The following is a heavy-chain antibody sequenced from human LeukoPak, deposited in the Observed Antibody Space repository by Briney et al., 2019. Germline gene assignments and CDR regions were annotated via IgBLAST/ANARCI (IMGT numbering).Heavy chain of an antibody. D-gene: IGHD6-13*01. Sequence: GGSLRLSCAASGFTFDDYAMHWVRQAPGKGLEWVSLISGDGDSTYYADSVKGRFTISRDNSKNSLYLQMNSLRTEDTALYYCAKDQQEYYGMDVWGQGTTVTVSS. CDR2: ISGDGDST. CDR1: GFTFDDYA. J-gene: IGHJ6*02. CDR3: AKDQQEYYGMDV. V-gene: IGHV3-43*02.